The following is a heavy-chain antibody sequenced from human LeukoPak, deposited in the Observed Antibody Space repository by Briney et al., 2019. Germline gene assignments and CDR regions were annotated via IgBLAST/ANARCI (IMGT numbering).Heavy chain of an antibody. Sequence: SETLSLTCTVSGGSISSYYWSWIRQPPGKGLEWIGYIYYSGSTNCNPSLKSRVTISVDTSKNQFSLKLSSVTAADTAVYYCARHDAYSSSWYFFDYWGQGTLVTVSS. CDR2: IYYSGST. CDR1: GGSISSYY. D-gene: IGHD6-13*01. J-gene: IGHJ4*02. CDR3: ARHDAYSSSWYFFDY. V-gene: IGHV4-59*08.